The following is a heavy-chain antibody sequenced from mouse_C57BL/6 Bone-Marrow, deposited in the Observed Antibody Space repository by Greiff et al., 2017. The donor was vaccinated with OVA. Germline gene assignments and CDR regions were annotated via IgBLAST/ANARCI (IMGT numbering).Heavy chain of an antibody. D-gene: IGHD2-2*01. CDR3: ARDRGLRFDD. Sequence: EVMLVESEGGLVQPGSSMKLSCTASGFTFSDYYMAWVRQVPEKGLEWVANINYDGSSTYYLDSLKSRFIISRDNAKNILYLQMSSLKSEDTATYYCARDRGLRFDDWGQGTTLTVSS. V-gene: IGHV5-16*01. CDR1: GFTFSDYY. CDR2: INYDGSST. J-gene: IGHJ2*01.